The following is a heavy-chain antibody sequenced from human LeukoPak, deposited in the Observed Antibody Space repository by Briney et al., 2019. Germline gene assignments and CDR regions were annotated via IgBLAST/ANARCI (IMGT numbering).Heavy chain of an antibody. CDR3: ARGSSSAYLRVKLDS. D-gene: IGHD6-19*01. CDR2: TYSGGLT. V-gene: IGHV3-53*01. CDR1: GFTVSSNY. J-gene: IGHJ4*02. Sequence: GGSLRLSCAAAGFTVSSNYVSWVRQAPGKGLEWVSSTYSGGLTYYADSVKGRFTISRDNSKNTLYLQMNSLRAEDTAVYYCARGSSSAYLRVKLDSWGQGTLVTVSS.